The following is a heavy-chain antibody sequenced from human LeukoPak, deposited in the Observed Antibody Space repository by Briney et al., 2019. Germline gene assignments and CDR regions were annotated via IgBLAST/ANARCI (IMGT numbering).Heavy chain of an antibody. CDR3: ARDSLLRGSGWDYWYFDL. CDR2: MHYSGSP. J-gene: IGHJ2*01. Sequence: SETLSLTCTVSGGSVSNGNYYWSWIRKPRGKGLEWSGNMHYSGSPNYNPSLKSRVIISVDTSMNQFSLLLTSATAADTAVYYCARDSLLRGSGWDYWYFDLWGRGTLVTVSS. CDR1: GGSVSNGNYY. V-gene: IGHV4-61*01. D-gene: IGHD6-25*01.